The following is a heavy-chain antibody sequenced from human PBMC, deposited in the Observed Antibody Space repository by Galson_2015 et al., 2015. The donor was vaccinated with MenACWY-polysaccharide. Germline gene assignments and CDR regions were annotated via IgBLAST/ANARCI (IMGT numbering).Heavy chain of an antibody. CDR3: ARAPTPYCSSTSCFNKYAFDI. Sequence: ETLSLTCTVSSGSISSRGHHWGWIRQPPGKGLEWIGIVYYSGNTYYNPSLESRVTISVDTSKNQFSLKLNSVTAADTGLYYCARAPTPYCSSTSCFNKYAFDIWGQGTMVTVSS. CDR1: SGSISSRGHH. CDR2: VYYSGNT. V-gene: IGHV4-39*01. D-gene: IGHD2-2*01. J-gene: IGHJ3*02.